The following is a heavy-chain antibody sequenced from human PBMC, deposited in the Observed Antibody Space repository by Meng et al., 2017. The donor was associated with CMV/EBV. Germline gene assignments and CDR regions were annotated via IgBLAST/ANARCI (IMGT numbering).Heavy chain of an antibody. CDR1: GFTFSSYG. J-gene: IGHJ6*02. Sequence: GESLKISCAASGFTFSSYGMHWVRQAPGKGLEWVANIKQDGSEKYYVGSVKGRFTISRDNAKNSMYLQMNSLRAEATAVYYCARVGGGVLYYHYYGMDVWGQGTAVTVSS. D-gene: IGHD4/OR15-4a*01. CDR2: IKQDGSEK. V-gene: IGHV3-7*04. CDR3: ARVGGGVLYYHYYGMDV.